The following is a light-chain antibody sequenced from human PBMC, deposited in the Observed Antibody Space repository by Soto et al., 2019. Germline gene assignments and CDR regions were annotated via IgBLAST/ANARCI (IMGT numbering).Light chain of an antibody. Sequence: DIQMTQSPSTLSASVGDRVTLTCRASQRINSWLAWYQQKPGKAPKLLIYDASTLKSGVPSRFRGSGSGTEFTLTISSLQPDDFATYYCQQYNSYSWTFGQGTKVEIK. V-gene: IGKV1-5*01. CDR3: QQYNSYSWT. CDR2: DAS. CDR1: QRINSW. J-gene: IGKJ1*01.